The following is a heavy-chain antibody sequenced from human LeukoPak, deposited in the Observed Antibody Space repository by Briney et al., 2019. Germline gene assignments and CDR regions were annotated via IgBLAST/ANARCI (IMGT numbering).Heavy chain of an antibody. CDR2: IGTVGDT. D-gene: IGHD6-19*01. V-gene: IGHV3-13*01. Sequence: GGSLRLSCAASGFTFSSYWMHWVRQATGKGLEWVSAIGTVGDTYYPGSVKGRFTISRENAKNSLYLQMNSLRAGDTAVYYCARQRETAVAGTGFDYWGQGTLVTVSS. CDR3: ARQRETAVAGTGFDY. CDR1: GFTFSSYW. J-gene: IGHJ4*02.